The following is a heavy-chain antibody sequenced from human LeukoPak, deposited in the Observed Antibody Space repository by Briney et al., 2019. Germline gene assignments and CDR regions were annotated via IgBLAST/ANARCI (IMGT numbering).Heavy chain of an antibody. V-gene: IGHV5-51*01. CDR2: IYPGDSDT. CDR3: ARHSNLSYGPSNWFDP. Sequence: GESLKICCKGSGYSFTTYWIVWVRQMRGKGLEWMWIIYPGDSDTSYSPSFQDQVTISADKTISTDYLQWGSLKASDTAMYYCARHSNLSYGPSNWFDPWGQGTLVTVSS. CDR1: GYSFTTYW. D-gene: IGHD3-16*01. J-gene: IGHJ5*02.